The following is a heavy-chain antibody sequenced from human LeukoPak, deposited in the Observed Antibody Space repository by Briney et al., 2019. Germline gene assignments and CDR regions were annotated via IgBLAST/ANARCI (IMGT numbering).Heavy chain of an antibody. Sequence: ASVKVSCKASGYTFTGYYMHWVRQAPGQGLEWMGWINPNSGGTNYAQKFQGRVTMTRDTSISTAYMELSRLRSDDTAVYYCARAPPTKGEWRSYDFWSGQKLADPFDIWGQGTMVTVSS. CDR1: GYTFTGYY. CDR3: ARAPPTKGEWRSYDFWSGQKLADPFDI. CDR2: INPNSGGT. D-gene: IGHD3-3*01. J-gene: IGHJ3*02. V-gene: IGHV1-2*02.